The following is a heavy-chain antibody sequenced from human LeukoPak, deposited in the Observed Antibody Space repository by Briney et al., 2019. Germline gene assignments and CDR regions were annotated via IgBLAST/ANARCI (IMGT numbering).Heavy chain of an antibody. D-gene: IGHD6-13*01. CDR2: TYYRSKWYN. V-gene: IGHV6-1*01. Sequence: SQTLSLTCAISGYSLSSDTAAWNWVRQSPSKGLEWLGRTYYRSKWYNDAVSVKSRISINPDTSKNQFSLQLNSVTPEDTAVYFCARGPQLVGYFYIDVWGKGTTVTVSS. CDR1: GYSLSSDTAA. CDR3: ARGPQLVGYFYIDV. J-gene: IGHJ6*03.